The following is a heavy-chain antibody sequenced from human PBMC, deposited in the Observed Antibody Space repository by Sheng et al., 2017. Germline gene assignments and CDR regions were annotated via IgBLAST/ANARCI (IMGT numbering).Heavy chain of an antibody. CDR1: GGSFSGYY. D-gene: IGHD6-13*01. J-gene: IGHJ4*02. V-gene: IGHV4-34*01. CDR2: INHSGST. CDR3: ARHRWRSWYYFDY. Sequence: QVQLQQWGAGLLKPSETLSLTCAVYGGSFSGYYWSWIRQPPGKGLEWIGEINHSGSTNYNPSLKSRVTISVDTSKNQFSLKLSSVTAADTAVYYCARHRWRSWYYFDYWGQGTLVTGLL.